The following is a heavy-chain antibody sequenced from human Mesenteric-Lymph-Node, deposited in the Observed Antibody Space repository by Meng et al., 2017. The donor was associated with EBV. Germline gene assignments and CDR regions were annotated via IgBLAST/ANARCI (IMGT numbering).Heavy chain of an antibody. CDR2: IYFSGST. Sequence: QRQLQESGPGLVNPSQTLSLTCTVSGGSISTGGYYWSWIRQTPGKGLEWIGNIYFSGSTHYNPSLKSRVTISVDTSKNQFSLSLRSVTAADTAVYFCARVDDSDSSYDNWGQGTLVTVSS. D-gene: IGHD3-22*01. V-gene: IGHV4-30-4*01. CDR3: ARVDDSDSSYDN. CDR1: GGSISTGGYY. J-gene: IGHJ4*02.